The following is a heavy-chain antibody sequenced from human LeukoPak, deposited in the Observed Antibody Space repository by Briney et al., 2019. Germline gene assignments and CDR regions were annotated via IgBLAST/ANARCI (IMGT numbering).Heavy chain of an antibody. V-gene: IGHV3-23*01. CDR3: AKGSDIVVVVAAGYYFDY. CDR2: ISGSGGSS. J-gene: IGHJ4*02. Sequence: GGSLRLSCAASGFTFSSYAMSWVRQAPGKGLEWVSAISGSGGSSYYADSVKGRFTISRDNSKNTLYLQMNSLRAEDTAVYYCAKGSDIVVVVAAGYYFDYWGQGTLVTVSS. CDR1: GFTFSSYA. D-gene: IGHD2-15*01.